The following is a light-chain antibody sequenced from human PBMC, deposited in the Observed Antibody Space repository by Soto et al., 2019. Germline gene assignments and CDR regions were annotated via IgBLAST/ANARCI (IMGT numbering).Light chain of an antibody. CDR3: QHYGRNPPYT. CDR1: RTFASSY. V-gene: IGKV3-20*01. J-gene: IGKJ2*01. CDR2: AAS. Sequence: EIVLTQSPGTLSLSPGERATLSCRASRTFASSYLAWYQQKPGQAPRLLIYAASTRAAGIPSRFSGSGSGADYTLTFSRLEPEDFAFYYCQHYGRNPPYTFGQGTKLEIK.